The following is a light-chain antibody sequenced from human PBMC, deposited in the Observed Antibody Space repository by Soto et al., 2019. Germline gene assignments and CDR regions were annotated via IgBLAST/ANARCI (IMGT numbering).Light chain of an antibody. CDR1: QTIKNR. V-gene: IGKV1-5*01. CDR2: DAS. CDR3: QQFIDGWR. Sequence: IQMTQSRATLSASIGHRVTITCPASQTIKNRLGWYQQKPGKDPHLLIYDASSLESGVISRFRGGGSETEFTLTISGLQPDDFATYYCQQFIDGWRFGQGTKVDIK. J-gene: IGKJ1*01.